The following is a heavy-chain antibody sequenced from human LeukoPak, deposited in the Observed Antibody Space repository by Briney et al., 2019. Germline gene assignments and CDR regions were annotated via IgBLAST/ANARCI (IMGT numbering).Heavy chain of an antibody. Sequence: GGSLRLSCAASGFTFSLYEMNWVRQAPVKGLEWVSYISGGGETRYYADSVKGRFTISRDNAKNSLDLQMNSLRAEDTAVYYCAIDRYSSGWYTFDYWGQGTLVTVSS. CDR1: GFTFSLYE. CDR3: AIDRYSSGWYTFDY. CDR2: ISGGGETR. V-gene: IGHV3-48*03. D-gene: IGHD6-19*01. J-gene: IGHJ4*02.